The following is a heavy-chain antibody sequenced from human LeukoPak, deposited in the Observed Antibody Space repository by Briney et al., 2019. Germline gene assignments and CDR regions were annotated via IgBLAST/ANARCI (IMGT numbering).Heavy chain of an antibody. J-gene: IGHJ4*02. Sequence: GGSLRLSCAASGFTFSDYYMNWIRQAPGKGLEWGSHISPSTGYTNYADSVKGRFTISRDNAKNSLYLQMSSLRAEDTAVYYCARGAYYYDSSGDFDYWGQGTLVTVSS. CDR1: GFTFSDYY. CDR3: ARGAYYYDSSGDFDY. D-gene: IGHD3-22*01. CDR2: ISPSTGYT. V-gene: IGHV3-11*05.